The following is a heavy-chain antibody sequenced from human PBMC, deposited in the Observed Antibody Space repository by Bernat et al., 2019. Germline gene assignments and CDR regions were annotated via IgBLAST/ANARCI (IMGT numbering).Heavy chain of an antibody. V-gene: IGHV4-34*01. J-gene: IGHJ4*02. D-gene: IGHD3-3*01. Sequence: QVQLQQWGAVLLKPSETLSLTCAVYGGSFSGYYWSWIRQPPGKGLEWIGEINHSGSTNYNPSLKSRVTISVDTSKNQFSLKLSSVTAADTAVYYCARGVPIFGVVIYYFDYWGQGTLVTVSS. CDR3: ARGVPIFGVVIYYFDY. CDR1: GGSFSGYY. CDR2: INHSGST.